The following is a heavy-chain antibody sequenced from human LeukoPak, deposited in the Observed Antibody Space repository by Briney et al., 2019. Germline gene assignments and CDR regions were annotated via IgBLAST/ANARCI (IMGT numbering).Heavy chain of an antibody. Sequence: GGSLRLSCAASGFTFGRYSMNWVRQAPGKGLQWVSYISSSSRTTYYADSVKGRFTISRDNAKDSLYLQMNSLRAEDTAVYYCARESTGWYIDYWGQGTLVTVSS. CDR2: ISSSSRTT. CDR1: GFTFGRYS. CDR3: ARESTGWYIDY. J-gene: IGHJ4*02. D-gene: IGHD6-19*01. V-gene: IGHV3-48*01.